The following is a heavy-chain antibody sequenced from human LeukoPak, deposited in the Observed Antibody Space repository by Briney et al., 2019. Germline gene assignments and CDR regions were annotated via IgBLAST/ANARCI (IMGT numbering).Heavy chain of an antibody. Sequence: GGSLRLSCAASGFSFRDHGMHWVRQAPGKGLEWVAGLWYAGSNEDYAESVKGRFTIFRDNSKNTLYLRMNSLRVEDTGIYYCARDGQNASPYAVDVWGQGTAVTVSS. D-gene: IGHD2-2*01. V-gene: IGHV3-33*01. J-gene: IGHJ6*02. CDR2: LWYAGSNE. CDR3: ARDGQNASPYAVDV. CDR1: GFSFRDHG.